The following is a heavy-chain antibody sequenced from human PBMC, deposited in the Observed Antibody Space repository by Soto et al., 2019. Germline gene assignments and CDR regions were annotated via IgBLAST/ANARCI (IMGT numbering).Heavy chain of an antibody. V-gene: IGHV5-51*01. Sequence: GESLKISCKGSGYSFTSYWIGWVRQMPGKGLEWMGNIYPGDSDTRNSPSFQGQVTISADKSISTAYLQWSSLKASDTAMYYCASSSYGTYYYYGMDVWGQGTTVTVSS. CDR1: GYSFTSYW. CDR3: ASSSYGTYYYYGMDV. CDR2: IYPGDSDT. D-gene: IGHD5-18*01. J-gene: IGHJ6*02.